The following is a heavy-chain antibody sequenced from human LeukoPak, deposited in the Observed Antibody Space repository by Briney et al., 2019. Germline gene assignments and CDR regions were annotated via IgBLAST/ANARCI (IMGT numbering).Heavy chain of an antibody. CDR1: GFTFSSYG. CDR3: AKDLSSKSPFFFYYGSGSPGH. Sequence: GGSLRLSCAASGFTFSSYGMHWVRQVPGKGLEWVAVISYDGSNKYYADSVKGRFTISRDNSKNTLYLQMNSLRAEDTAVYYCAKDLSSKSPFFFYYGSGSPGHWGQGTLVTVSS. J-gene: IGHJ4*02. V-gene: IGHV3-30*18. D-gene: IGHD3-10*01. CDR2: ISYDGSNK.